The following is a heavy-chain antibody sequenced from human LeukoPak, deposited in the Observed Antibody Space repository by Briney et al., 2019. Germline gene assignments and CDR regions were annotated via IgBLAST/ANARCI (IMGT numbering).Heavy chain of an antibody. CDR1: GFTFSSYS. CDR3: ARDHPYYGPQGAYYYYMDV. J-gene: IGHJ6*03. Sequence: PGGSLRLSCAASGFTFSSYSMNWVRQAPGKGLEWVSYISSSSSTIYYADSVKGRFTISRDNAKNSLYLQMNSLRAEDTAVYYCARDHPYYGPQGAYYYYMDVWGKGTTVTVSS. D-gene: IGHD3-10*01. V-gene: IGHV3-48*01. CDR2: ISSSSSTI.